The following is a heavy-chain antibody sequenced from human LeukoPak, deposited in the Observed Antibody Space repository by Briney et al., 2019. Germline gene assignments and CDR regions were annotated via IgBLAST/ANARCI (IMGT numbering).Heavy chain of an antibody. Sequence: SVKVSCKASGGTFSSYAISWVRQAPGQGLELMGGIIPIFGTANYAQKFQGRVTITADESTSTAYMELSSLRSEDTAVYYCARGAYYDSSGYIQLDYWGQGTPVTVSS. CDR2: IIPIFGTA. J-gene: IGHJ4*02. D-gene: IGHD3-22*01. V-gene: IGHV1-69*01. CDR1: GGTFSSYA. CDR3: ARGAYYDSSGYIQLDY.